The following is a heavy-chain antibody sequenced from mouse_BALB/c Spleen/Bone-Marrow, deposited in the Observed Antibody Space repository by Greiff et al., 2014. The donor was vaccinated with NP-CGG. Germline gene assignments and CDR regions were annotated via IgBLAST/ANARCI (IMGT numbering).Heavy chain of an antibody. V-gene: IGHV14-3*02. Sequence: VQLQQSGAEFVKPGASVKLSCTASGFNIKDTYMHWVKRRPEQGLEWIGRIDPANDNTKYDPKFQGKATITADTSSNTAYLQLSSLTSEDIAVYYCARADGYYAWFAYWGQGTLVTVSA. CDR2: IDPANDNT. J-gene: IGHJ3*01. D-gene: IGHD2-3*01. CDR1: GFNIKDTY. CDR3: ARADGYYAWFAY.